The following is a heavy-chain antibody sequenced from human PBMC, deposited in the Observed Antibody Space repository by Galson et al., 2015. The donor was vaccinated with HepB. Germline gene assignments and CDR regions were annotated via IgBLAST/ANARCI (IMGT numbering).Heavy chain of an antibody. V-gene: IGHV3-7*03. CDR1: GFTFSSYW. Sequence: SLRLSCAASGFTFSSYWMSWVRQAPGKGLEWVANIKQDGSEKYYVDSVKGRFTISRDNAKNSLYLQMNSLRAEDTAVYYCARDSTGYSSGWGTDYWGQGTLVTVSS. CDR2: IKQDGSEK. J-gene: IGHJ4*02. D-gene: IGHD6-19*01. CDR3: ARDSTGYSSGWGTDY.